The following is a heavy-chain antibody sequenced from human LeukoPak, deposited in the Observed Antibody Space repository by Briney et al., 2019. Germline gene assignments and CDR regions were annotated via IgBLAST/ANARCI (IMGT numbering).Heavy chain of an antibody. CDR2: ISSDGSNK. Sequence: GGSLRLSCAASGFTFGSYAMNWVRQAPGKGLEWVAVISSDGSNKFYVDSVKGRFTISRDNPKNTLYLQMNSLRAEDTAVYYCARDWGVDSWGQGTLVTVSS. D-gene: IGHD3-10*01. V-gene: IGHV3-30*03. J-gene: IGHJ4*02. CDR3: ARDWGVDS. CDR1: GFTFGSYA.